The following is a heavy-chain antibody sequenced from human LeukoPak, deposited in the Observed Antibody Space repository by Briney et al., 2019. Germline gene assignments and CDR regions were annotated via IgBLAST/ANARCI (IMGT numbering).Heavy chain of an antibody. Sequence: SDTLTLTCTVSGGFIRSSSYYWGWVRQPPGRGLDWIGSSYYSGSTYYNPSLKSRVIISVDTSKNQFSLKLSSVTAADTAVYYCASTLAYCGGDCYPYYWGQGTLVTVSS. CDR2: SYYSGST. CDR1: GGFIRSSSYY. J-gene: IGHJ4*02. CDR3: ASTLAYCGGDCYPYY. D-gene: IGHD2-21*02. V-gene: IGHV4-39*01.